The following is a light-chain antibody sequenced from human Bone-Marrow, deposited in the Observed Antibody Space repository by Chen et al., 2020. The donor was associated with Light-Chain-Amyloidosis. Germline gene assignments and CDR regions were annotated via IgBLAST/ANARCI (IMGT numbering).Light chain of an antibody. CDR2: EVT. Sequence: SALTQPASVSGSPGQSITISCTGTSSDVGGDNHVSWYPQHPDKAPKLMIYEVTNRPSWVPDRFSGSKSDNTASLTISGLQTEDEADYFCSSYTITNTLVFGSGTRVTVL. V-gene: IGLV2-14*01. CDR3: SSYTITNTLV. J-gene: IGLJ1*01. CDR1: SSDVGGDNH.